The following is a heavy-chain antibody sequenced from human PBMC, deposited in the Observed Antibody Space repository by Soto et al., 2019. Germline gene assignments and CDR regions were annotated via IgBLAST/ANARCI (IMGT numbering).Heavy chain of an antibody. CDR2: ISSSGSTI. D-gene: IGHD3-10*01. Sequence: GGSLRLSCAASGFTFSDYYMSWIRQAPGKGLEWVSYISSSGSTIYYADSVKGRFTISRDNAKNSLYLQMNSLRAEDTAVYYCANQVRIGFGELGAFDIWGQGTMVTVSS. CDR3: ANQVRIGFGELGAFDI. J-gene: IGHJ3*02. CDR1: GFTFSDYY. V-gene: IGHV3-11*01.